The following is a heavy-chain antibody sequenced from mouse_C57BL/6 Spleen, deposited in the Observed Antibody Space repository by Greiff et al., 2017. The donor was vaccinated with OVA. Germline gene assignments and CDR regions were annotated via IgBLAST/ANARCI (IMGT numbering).Heavy chain of an antibody. D-gene: IGHD1-1*01. CDR2: ISSGSSTF. Sequence: EVKLMESGGGLVKPGGSLKLSCAASGFTFSDYGMHWVRPAPEKGLEWVAYISSGSSTFYYADTVKGRFTITSDNAKNTRFLQMTSLRSEDTAMYYCARPAYYGSSYDAMDYWGQGTSVTVSS. CDR3: ARPAYYGSSYDAMDY. J-gene: IGHJ4*01. CDR1: GFTFSDYG. V-gene: IGHV5-17*01.